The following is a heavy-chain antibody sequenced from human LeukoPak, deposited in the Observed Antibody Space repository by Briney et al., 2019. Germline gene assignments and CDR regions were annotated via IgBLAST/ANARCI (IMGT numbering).Heavy chain of an antibody. CDR1: GGSVSSGSYY. CDR3: ARGYGGGSTDY. J-gene: IGHJ4*02. Sequence: SETLSLTCTVSGGSVSSGSYYWSWIRQPPGKGLEWIGYIYYSGSTNYNPSLKSRVTISVDTSKNQFSLKVRSVTAADTAVYYCARGYGGGSTDYWGQGNLVTVSS. V-gene: IGHV4-61*01. D-gene: IGHD2-15*01. CDR2: IYYSGST.